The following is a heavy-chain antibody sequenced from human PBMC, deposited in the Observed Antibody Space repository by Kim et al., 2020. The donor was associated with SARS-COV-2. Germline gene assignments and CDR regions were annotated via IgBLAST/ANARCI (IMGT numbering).Heavy chain of an antibody. D-gene: IGHD2-21*02. Sequence: SETLSLTCTVSGGSISSSSYYWGWIRQPPGKGLEWIGSIYYSGSTYYNPSLKSRVTISVDTSKNQFSLKLSSLTAANTAVYYCARAPDSYCGGDCYSPAATTWFDPWGQGTLVTFSS. V-gene: IGHV4-39*01. CDR2: IYYSGST. J-gene: IGHJ5*02. CDR1: GGSISSSSYY. CDR3: ARAPDSYCGGDCYSPAATTWFDP.